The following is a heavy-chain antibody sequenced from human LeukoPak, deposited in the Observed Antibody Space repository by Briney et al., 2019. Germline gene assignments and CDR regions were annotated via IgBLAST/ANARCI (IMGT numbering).Heavy chain of an antibody. J-gene: IGHJ4*02. CDR2: TSGSGGST. V-gene: IGHV3-23*01. Sequence: GGSLRLSCAASGFTFSSYAMSWVRQAPGKGLEWVSATSGSGGSTYYADSVKGRFTISRDNSKNTLYLQMNSLRAEDTAVYYCAKDVLLWFGELEAFDYWGQGTLVTVSS. D-gene: IGHD3-10*01. CDR1: GFTFSSYA. CDR3: AKDVLLWFGELEAFDY.